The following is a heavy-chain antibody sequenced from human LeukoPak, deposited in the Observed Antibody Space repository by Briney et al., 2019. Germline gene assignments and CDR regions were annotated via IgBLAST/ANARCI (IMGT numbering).Heavy chain of an antibody. CDR1: GYTFTSYG. CDR3: ARGRLTEMTTVNLDDY. D-gene: IGHD4-11*01. V-gene: IGHV1-2*02. J-gene: IGHJ4*02. CDR2: INPNSGGT. Sequence: ASVKVSCKASGYTFTSYGISWVRQAPGQGLEWMGCINPNSGGTDYAQKFHDRVTMTRDTSISTAYIELSGLRSDDTAVYYCARGRLTEMTTVNLDDYWGQGTMVTVSS.